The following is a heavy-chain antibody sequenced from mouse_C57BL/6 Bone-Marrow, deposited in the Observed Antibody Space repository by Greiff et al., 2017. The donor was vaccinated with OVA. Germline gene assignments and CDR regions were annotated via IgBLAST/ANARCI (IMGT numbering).Heavy chain of an antibody. V-gene: IGHV1-59*01. D-gene: IGHD1-1*01. CDR1: GYTFTNYW. CDR3: AHCGSRLYLHY. CDR2: IAPSDSYI. J-gene: IGHJ2*01. Sequence: QVHVKQPGAELVRPGTSVKLSCKASGYTFTNYWMHWVKQRPGQGLEWIGEIAPSDSYINYNQKFKGRATLTVDTSASTAYMPLSSLTSEDSAVYYCAHCGSRLYLHYWGQGTTLTVFS.